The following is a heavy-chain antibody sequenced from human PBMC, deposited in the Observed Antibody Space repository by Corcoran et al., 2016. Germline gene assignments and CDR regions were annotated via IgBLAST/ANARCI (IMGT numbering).Heavy chain of an antibody. V-gene: IGHV1-2*02. CDR2: INPNSGGT. CDR3: ARELSSDGKYCSGGSCYSRSGYYYGMDV. J-gene: IGHJ6*02. D-gene: IGHD2-15*01. Sequence: QVQLVQSGAEVKKPGASVKVSCKASGYTFTGYYMHWVRQAPGQGLEWMGWINPNSGGTNYAQKFQGRVTMTRDTYISTAYMELSRLRSDDPAVYYCARELSSDGKYCSGGSCYSRSGYYYGMDVWGQGTTVTVSS. CDR1: GYTFTGYY.